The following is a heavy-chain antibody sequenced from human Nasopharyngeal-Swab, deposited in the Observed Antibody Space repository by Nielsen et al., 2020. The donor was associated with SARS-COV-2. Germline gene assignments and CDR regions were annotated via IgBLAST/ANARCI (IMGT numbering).Heavy chain of an antibody. J-gene: IGHJ4*02. V-gene: IGHV3-48*03. D-gene: IGHD3-3*01. Sequence: GESLKISCAASGFTFSSYEMNWVRQAPGKGLEWVSYISSSGSTIYYADSVKGRFTISRDNAKNSLYLQMNSLRAEDTAVYYCAKAKGDLWSGYSTGHYFDHWGQGTHVTVSA. CDR1: GFTFSSYE. CDR2: ISSSGSTI. CDR3: AKAKGDLWSGYSTGHYFDH.